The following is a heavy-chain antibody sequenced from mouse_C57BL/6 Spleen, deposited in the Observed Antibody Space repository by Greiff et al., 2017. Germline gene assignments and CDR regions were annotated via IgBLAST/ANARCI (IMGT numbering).Heavy chain of an antibody. D-gene: IGHD2-4*01. CDR3: ARSTMTPYYAMDY. CDR1: GYTFTDYY. CDR2: IYPGSGNT. J-gene: IGHJ4*01. V-gene: IGHV1-76*01. Sequence: QVQLQQSGAELVRPGASVKLSCKASGYTFTDYYINWVKQRPGQGLEWIARIYPGSGNTYYNEKFKGKATLTAEKSSSTAYMQLSSLTSEDSAVYFCARSTMTPYYAMDYWGQGTSVTVSS.